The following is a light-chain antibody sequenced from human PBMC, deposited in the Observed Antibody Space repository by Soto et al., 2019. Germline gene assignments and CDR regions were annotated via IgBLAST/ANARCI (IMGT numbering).Light chain of an antibody. J-gene: IGLJ3*02. V-gene: IGLV2-14*01. CDR3: CSYTTNNTWV. CDR2: EVN. CDR1: NSDVGAYDY. Sequence: QSVLTQPASVSGSPGQSITISCTGTNSDVGAYDYVSWYQEHPGKAPKLIIYEVNDRPSGVSTRFSASKSDNTASLTISGLQPDDEADYFCCSYTTNNTWVFGGGTKLTV.